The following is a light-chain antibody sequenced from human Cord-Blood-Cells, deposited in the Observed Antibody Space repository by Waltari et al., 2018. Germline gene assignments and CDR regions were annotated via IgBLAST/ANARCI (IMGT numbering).Light chain of an antibody. CDR3: CSYAGSSTVV. CDR2: EGS. Sequence: QSALTQPASVSGPPGQSITIPCTGTSSDVGGYTLVSWYQQHPGKAPKLMIYEGSKRPSGVSNRFSGSKSGNTASLTISGLQAEDEADYYCCSYAGSSTVVFGGGTKLTVL. J-gene: IGLJ2*01. V-gene: IGLV2-23*01. CDR1: SSDVGGYTL.